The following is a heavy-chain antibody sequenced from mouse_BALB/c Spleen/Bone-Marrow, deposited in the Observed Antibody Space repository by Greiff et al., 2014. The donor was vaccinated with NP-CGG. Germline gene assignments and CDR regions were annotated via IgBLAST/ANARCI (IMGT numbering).Heavy chain of an antibody. Sequence: DLVKPGASVKLSCKASGYTFTNYWINWIKQRPGQGLEWIGRTAPGSDNTYYNEMFKGKATLTVDTSSSTAYMQLSSQSSEDSAVYFCAREYYDNSFAYGGQGTLVTVSA. D-gene: IGHD2-1*01. V-gene: IGHV1S41*01. J-gene: IGHJ3*01. CDR1: GYTFTNYW. CDR2: TAPGSDNT. CDR3: AREYYDNSFAY.